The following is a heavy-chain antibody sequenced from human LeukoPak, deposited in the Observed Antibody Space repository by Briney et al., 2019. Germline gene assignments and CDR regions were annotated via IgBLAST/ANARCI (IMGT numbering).Heavy chain of an antibody. CDR3: ARDLGPYDAFDI. D-gene: IGHD3-10*01. CDR1: GASISSYY. V-gene: IGHV4-59*01. Sequence: SETLSLTCTVSGASISSYYWTWIRHPPGKGLEWIVYIYYSGSTNYNPSFKSRLTISLDTSTNQFSLKLSSVTAADTAVYYCARDLGPYDAFDIWGRGTMVTVSS. CDR2: IYYSGST. J-gene: IGHJ3*02.